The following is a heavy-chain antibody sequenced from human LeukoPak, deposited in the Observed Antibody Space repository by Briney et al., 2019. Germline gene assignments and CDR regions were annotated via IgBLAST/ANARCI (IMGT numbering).Heavy chain of an antibody. CDR1: GYTLTELS. Sequence: ASVKVSCKVSGYTLTELSTHWVRQAPGKGLEWMGGFDPEDGETIYAQKFQGRVTMTEDTSTDTAYMELSSLRSEDTAVYYCATGPPYYDILTGYSTWGQGTLVTVSS. J-gene: IGHJ4*02. CDR2: FDPEDGET. V-gene: IGHV1-24*01. CDR3: ATGPPYYDILTGYST. D-gene: IGHD3-9*01.